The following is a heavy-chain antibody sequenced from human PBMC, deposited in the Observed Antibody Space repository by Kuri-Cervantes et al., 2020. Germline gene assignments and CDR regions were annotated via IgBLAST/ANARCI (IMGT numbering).Heavy chain of an antibody. Sequence: GESLKISCAASEFTVSSNYMSWVRQAPGKGLEWVSVIYSGGSTYYADSVKGRFTISRDNSKNTLYLQMNSLRAEDTAVYYCARDWGGDYSDYWGQGTLVTVSS. J-gene: IGHJ4*02. CDR2: IYSGGST. CDR1: EFTVSSNY. D-gene: IGHD3-16*01. V-gene: IGHV3-53*01. CDR3: ARDWGGDYSDY.